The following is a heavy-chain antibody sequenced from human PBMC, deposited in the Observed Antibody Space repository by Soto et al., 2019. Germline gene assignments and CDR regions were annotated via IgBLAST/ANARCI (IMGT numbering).Heavy chain of an antibody. Sequence: PSETLSLTCTVSGGSISSGGYYWSWIRQHPGKGLEWIGYIYYSGSTYYNPSLKSRVTISVDTSKNQFSLKLSSVTAADTAVYYCGRGKKSYYYGSGLDAFDIWGQGTMVTVSS. CDR2: IYYSGST. CDR1: GGSISSGGYY. CDR3: GRGKKSYYYGSGLDAFDI. J-gene: IGHJ3*02. V-gene: IGHV4-31*03. D-gene: IGHD3-10*01.